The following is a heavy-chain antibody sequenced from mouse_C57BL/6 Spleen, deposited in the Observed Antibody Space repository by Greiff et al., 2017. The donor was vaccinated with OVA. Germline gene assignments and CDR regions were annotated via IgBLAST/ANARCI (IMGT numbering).Heavy chain of an antibody. CDR1: GFSLSTFGMG. CDR2: IWWDDDK. D-gene: IGHD2-3*01. CDR3: ARIAKDGYYVVWYFDV. J-gene: IGHJ1*03. V-gene: IGHV8-8*01. Sequence: QVTLKVCGPGILQPSQTLSLTCSFSGFSLSTFGMGVGWIRQPSGKGLEWLAHIWWDDDKYYNPALKSRLTISKDTSKNQVFLKIANVDTADTATYYCARIAKDGYYVVWYFDVWGTGTTVTVSS.